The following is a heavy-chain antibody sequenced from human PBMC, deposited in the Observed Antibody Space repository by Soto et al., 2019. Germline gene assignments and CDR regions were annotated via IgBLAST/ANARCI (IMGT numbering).Heavy chain of an antibody. V-gene: IGHV3-33*01. CDR2: IWYDGSNK. CDR1: GFTFSSYG. D-gene: IGHD6-19*01. J-gene: IGHJ4*02. CDR3: ARDLAVVGAAVAGTPFDY. Sequence: GGSLRLSCAASGFTFSSYGMHWVRQAPGKGLEWVAVIWYDGSNKYYADSVKGRFTISRDNSKNTLYLQMNSLRAEDTAVYYCARDLAVVGAAVAGTPFDYWGQGTLVTVSS.